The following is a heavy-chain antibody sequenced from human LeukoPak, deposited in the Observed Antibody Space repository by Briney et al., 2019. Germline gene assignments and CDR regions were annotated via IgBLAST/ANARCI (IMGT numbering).Heavy chain of an antibody. J-gene: IGHJ3*02. D-gene: IGHD3-10*01. V-gene: IGHV3-33*06. CDR1: GFTFSSYG. CDR2: MWYDGSNK. CDR3: AKASSFGAFDI. Sequence: GGSLRLSCAASGFTFSSYGMHWVRQAPGKGLEWVAVMWYDGSNKYYADSVKGRFTISRDNSKNTLYLQMNSLRAEDTAVYYCAKASSFGAFDIWGQGTMVTVSS.